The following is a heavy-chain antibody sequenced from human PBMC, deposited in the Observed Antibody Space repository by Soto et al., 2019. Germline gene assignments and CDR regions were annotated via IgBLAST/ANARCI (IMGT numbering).Heavy chain of an antibody. D-gene: IGHD3-10*01. CDR3: ARAVTWGLDV. Sequence: EVQLVESGGGLVQPGGSLRLSCAASGFTFSLYSMSWVRQAPGKGLEWVSYISRSSTGIHYADSVKGRFTISRDDATNSMQLQMNSLREGDTAVYYCARAVTWGLDVWGQGTTVSMSS. CDR1: GFTFSLYS. CDR2: ISRSSTGI. J-gene: IGHJ6*02. V-gene: IGHV3-48*02.